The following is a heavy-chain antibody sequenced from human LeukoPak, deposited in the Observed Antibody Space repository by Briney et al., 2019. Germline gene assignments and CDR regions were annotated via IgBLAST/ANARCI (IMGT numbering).Heavy chain of an antibody. CDR2: FYTSGNT. CDR3: ARETYYYDSSGYQTIDYGMDV. CDR1: GGSITSYY. V-gene: IGHV4-4*07. Sequence: SETLSLTCTVSGGSITSYYWSWIRQSAGKGLEWIGRFYTSGNTNYNPSLESRVTMSVDTSKNHFSLNLSSVTAADTAVYYCARETYYYDSSGYQTIDYGMDVWGQGTTVTVSS. D-gene: IGHD3-22*01. J-gene: IGHJ6*02.